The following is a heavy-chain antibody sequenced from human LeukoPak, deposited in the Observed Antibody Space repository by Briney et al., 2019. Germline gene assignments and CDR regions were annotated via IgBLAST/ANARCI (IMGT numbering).Heavy chain of an antibody. Sequence: GGSLRLSCAASGFTFSNYGMSWVRQAPGKGLEWVASIKQDGSEKFYVDSVKGRFTISRDNSKNTLYLQMNSLRAEDTAVYYCAKDWKDFYSGGSCYPDYWGQGTLVTVSS. CDR1: GFTFSNYG. J-gene: IGHJ4*02. V-gene: IGHV3-7*01. D-gene: IGHD2-15*01. CDR3: AKDWKDFYSGGSCYPDY. CDR2: IKQDGSEK.